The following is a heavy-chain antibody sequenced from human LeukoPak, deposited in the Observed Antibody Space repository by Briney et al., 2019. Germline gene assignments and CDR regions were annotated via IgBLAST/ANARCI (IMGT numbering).Heavy chain of an antibody. J-gene: IGHJ4*02. CDR3: ARDSIPGGYYDSSGYQDY. D-gene: IGHD3-22*01. Sequence: EASVKVSCKVSGYTLTELSMHWVRQAPGQGLEWMGIINPSGGSTSYAQKFQGRVTMTRDTSTSTVYMELSSLRSEDTAVYYCARDSIPGGYYDSSGYQDYWGQGTLVTVSS. V-gene: IGHV1-46*01. CDR1: GYTLTELS. CDR2: INPSGGST.